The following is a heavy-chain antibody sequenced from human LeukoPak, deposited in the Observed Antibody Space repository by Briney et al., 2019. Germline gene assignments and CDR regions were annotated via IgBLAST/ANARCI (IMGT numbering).Heavy chain of an antibody. Sequence: PGGSLRLSCAASGFTFSSYGMYWVRQAPGKGLEWVAFIRYDGSNKYYADSVKGRFTISRDNSKNTLYLQMNSLRAEDTAVYYCAKDGEMATIYYFDYWGQGTLVTVSS. CDR1: GFTFSSYG. V-gene: IGHV3-30*02. D-gene: IGHD5-24*01. CDR2: IRYDGSNK. CDR3: AKDGEMATIYYFDY. J-gene: IGHJ4*02.